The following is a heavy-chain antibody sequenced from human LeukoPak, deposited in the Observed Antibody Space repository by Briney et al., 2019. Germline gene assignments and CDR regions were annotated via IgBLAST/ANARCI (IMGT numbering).Heavy chain of an antibody. CDR1: GFTLSSYS. Sequence: PGGSLRLSCAASGFTLSSYSMNWVRQAPGKGLEWVSSISSSSSYIYYADSVKGRFTISRDNAKNSLYLQMNSLRAEDTAVYYCARRGYDYGGWFDPWGQGTLVTVSS. CDR3: ARRGYDYGGWFDP. V-gene: IGHV3-21*01. CDR2: ISSSSSYI. D-gene: IGHD5-12*01. J-gene: IGHJ5*02.